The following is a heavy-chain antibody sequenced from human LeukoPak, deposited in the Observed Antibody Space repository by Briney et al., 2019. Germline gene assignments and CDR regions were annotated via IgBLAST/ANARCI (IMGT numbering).Heavy chain of an antibody. V-gene: IGHV3-30-3*01. Sequence: GRSLRLSCAASGFTFSSYAMHWVRQAPGKGLEWVAVISYDGSNKYYADSVKGRFTISRDNSKNTLYLQMNSLRAEDTAVYYCAREGPYDSSGYYYNDAFDIWGQGTMVTVSS. J-gene: IGHJ3*02. CDR3: AREGPYDSSGYYYNDAFDI. CDR1: GFTFSSYA. CDR2: ISYDGSNK. D-gene: IGHD3-22*01.